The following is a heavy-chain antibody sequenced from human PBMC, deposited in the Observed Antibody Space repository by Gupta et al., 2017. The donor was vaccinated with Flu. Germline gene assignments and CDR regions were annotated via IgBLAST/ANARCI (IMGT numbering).Heavy chain of an antibody. J-gene: IGHJ5*02. CDR1: GFTCSDYY. CDR2: MSSSGYSI. V-gene: IGHV3-11*01. CDR3: ARGMSFYFDTSGYYYRPQGNNWFDP. D-gene: IGHD3-22*01. Sequence: QVQLVESGGGLVKPGGSLRLSCAGSGFTCSDYYMSWIRQAPGKGLECISYMSSSGYSIYYADSVKGRFTMSRDNAKNSLDLQMNSLRAEDTAVYYCARGMSFYFDTSGYYYRPQGNNWFDPWGQGTLVTVSS.